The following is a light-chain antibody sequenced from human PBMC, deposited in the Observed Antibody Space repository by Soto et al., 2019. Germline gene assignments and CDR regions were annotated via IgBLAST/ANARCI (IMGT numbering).Light chain of an antibody. Sequence: QSVLAQPPSVSLSPGQSIPISCAGTSGDVGSYNLVSWYQNHPGKAPKLMIYEGSKRPSGVSNRFSGSKSGNTASLTISGLQAADEADYFCFSYAGSSTYVFGPGTKVTVL. V-gene: IGLV2-23*01. CDR3: FSYAGSSTYV. CDR2: EGS. CDR1: SGDVGSYNL. J-gene: IGLJ1*01.